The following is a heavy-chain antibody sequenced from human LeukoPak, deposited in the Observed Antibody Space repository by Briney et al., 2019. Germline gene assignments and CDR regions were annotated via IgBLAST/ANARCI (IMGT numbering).Heavy chain of an antibody. V-gene: IGHV3-30*04. J-gene: IGHJ6*03. D-gene: IGHD1-26*01. CDR1: GFTFSGSA. Sequence: GGSLRLSCAASGFTFSGSAMHWVRQAPGKGLEWVAVISYDGSNKYYADSVKARFTISRDNSKNTLYLQMNSLSADDTAVYYCARDKLRGSAGNYYYMDVWGKGTTVTVSS. CDR3: ARDKLRGSAGNYYYMDV. CDR2: ISYDGSNK.